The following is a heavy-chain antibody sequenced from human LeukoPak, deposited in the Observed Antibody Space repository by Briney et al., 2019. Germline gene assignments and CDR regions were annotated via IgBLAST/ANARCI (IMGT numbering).Heavy chain of an antibody. Sequence: PSETLSLTCTVSGASISSGHYWGWIRQPPGKGLEWVGSVYYTGVTDYTPSLKSRVTISVERSKNQFSLKLRSVTAADTAVYYCARGPDSGWHPSSWGQGTLVTVSS. D-gene: IGHD6-19*01. CDR3: ARGPDSGWHPSS. V-gene: IGHV4-39*01. J-gene: IGHJ5*02. CDR2: VYYTGVT. CDR1: GASISSGHY.